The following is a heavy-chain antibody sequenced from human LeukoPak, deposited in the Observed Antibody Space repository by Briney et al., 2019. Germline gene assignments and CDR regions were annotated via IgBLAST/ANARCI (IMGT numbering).Heavy chain of an antibody. V-gene: IGHV3-23*01. CDR1: GFTFSSYA. CDR3: ARDGAYSYGRKYYFDY. D-gene: IGHD5-18*01. CDR2: ISGSGGST. Sequence: GGSLRLSCAASGFTFSSYAMSWVRQAPGKGLEWVSAISGSGGSTYYADSVKGRFTISRDNAKNSLYLQMNSLRAEDTAVYYCARDGAYSYGRKYYFDYWGQGTLVTVSS. J-gene: IGHJ4*02.